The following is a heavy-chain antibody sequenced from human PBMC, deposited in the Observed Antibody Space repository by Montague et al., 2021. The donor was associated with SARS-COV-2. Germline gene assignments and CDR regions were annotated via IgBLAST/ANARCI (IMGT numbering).Heavy chain of an antibody. Sequence: SLRLSCAGSGFNFGNHGIHWVRQAPGKGLEWVAIVSYDGRNKYYGASVKGRFTISRDDSKNVVSLLMGSLRDDDTAVYYCARDDYGSGTFYKPWLDPWGQGTLVSVSS. CDR3: ARDDYGSGTFYKPWLDP. CDR2: VSYDGRNK. J-gene: IGHJ5*02. CDR1: GFNFGNHG. D-gene: IGHD3-10*01. V-gene: IGHV3-30*04.